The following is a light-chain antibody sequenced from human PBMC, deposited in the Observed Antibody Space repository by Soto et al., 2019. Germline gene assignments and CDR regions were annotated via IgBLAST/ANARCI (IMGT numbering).Light chain of an antibody. CDR3: QQTYNTPRSLT. CDR1: QTISIY. Sequence: DIQMTQSPSSLSASVGDRVTITCRASQTISIYLNWYQQKPGKAPVLLIYGASTLQSGVPSRFSGSGSGTDFSLTISSLQPEDSATYYCQQTYNTPRSLTFGGGTKVEIK. V-gene: IGKV1-39*01. CDR2: GAS. J-gene: IGKJ4*01.